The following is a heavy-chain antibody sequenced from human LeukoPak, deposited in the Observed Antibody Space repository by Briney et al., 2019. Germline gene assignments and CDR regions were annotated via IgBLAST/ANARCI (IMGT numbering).Heavy chain of an antibody. Sequence: MTSETLSLTCTVSDDPINSGVYYWNWIRQPAGKGLEWIGHIYTSGTTTNSIPSLKSRVAISLDTSKNHFSLKLSSVTAADTAVYYCARAKKRSGRSRNFYLDVWGKGTTVTVSS. CDR3: ARAKKRSGRSRNFYLDV. V-gene: IGHV4-61*09. D-gene: IGHD1-26*01. J-gene: IGHJ6*03. CDR1: DDPINSGVYY. CDR2: IYTSGTTT.